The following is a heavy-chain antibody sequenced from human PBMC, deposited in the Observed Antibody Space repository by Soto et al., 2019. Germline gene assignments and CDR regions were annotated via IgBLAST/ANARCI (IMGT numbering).Heavy chain of an antibody. D-gene: IGHD6-13*01. CDR3: AREPPRATAGLNYFDP. CDR2: ISAFNGHT. J-gene: IGHJ5*02. V-gene: IGHV1-18*01. Sequence: QVQLVQSGTEVKKPGASVKVSCKTSGYTFTNFGISWVRQAPGQELEWMGWISAFNGHTHHAQKFQGRVTLTTDTSTTTAFLELRSLRSDDTAGYYCAREPPRATAGLNYFDPWGQGTLVSVSS. CDR1: GYTFTNFG.